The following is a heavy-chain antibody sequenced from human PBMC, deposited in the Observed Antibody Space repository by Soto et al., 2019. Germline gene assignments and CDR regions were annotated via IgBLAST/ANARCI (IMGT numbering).Heavy chain of an antibody. D-gene: IGHD2-2*01. CDR2: INHTGGV. CDR3: ARGEISRDYIDFSTGWFYFDS. V-gene: IGHV4-34*01. Sequence: PSETLSLTCAVNGGSFRGYYWSWIRQPPGKGLEWIGEINHTGGVTYKSALKSRVTILLDKSKNQFSLQLTSVTAADTALYYCARGEISRDYIDFSTGWFYFDSWGQGALVTVSS. CDR1: GGSFRGYY. J-gene: IGHJ4*02.